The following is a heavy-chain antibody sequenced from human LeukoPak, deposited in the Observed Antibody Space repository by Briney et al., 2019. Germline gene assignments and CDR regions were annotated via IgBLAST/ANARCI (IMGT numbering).Heavy chain of an antibody. D-gene: IGHD1-26*01. J-gene: IGHJ3*02. CDR2: IIPIFGTA. CDR3: ARDRIWGSYSDAFDI. V-gene: IGHV1-69*01. Sequence: GSSVKVSCKASGGTFSSYAISWVRQAPGQGLEWMGGIIPIFGTANYAQKFQGRVTITADESTSTAYMELSSLRSDDTAVYYCARDRIWGSYSDAFDIWGQGTMVTVSS. CDR1: GGTFSSYA.